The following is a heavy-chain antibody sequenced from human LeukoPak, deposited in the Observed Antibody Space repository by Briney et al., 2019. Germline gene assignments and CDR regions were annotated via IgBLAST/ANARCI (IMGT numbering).Heavy chain of an antibody. CDR1: GFTFSSYS. CDR2: ISSSSSYI. Sequence: GGSLRLSCAASGFTFSSYSMNWVRQAPGKGLEWVSSISSSSSYIYYADSVKGRFTISRDNSKNSLYLQMNSLRAEDTALYYCAKGIFEWLFSCDYWGQGTLVTVSS. D-gene: IGHD3-3*01. V-gene: IGHV3-21*04. CDR3: AKGIFEWLFSCDY. J-gene: IGHJ4*02.